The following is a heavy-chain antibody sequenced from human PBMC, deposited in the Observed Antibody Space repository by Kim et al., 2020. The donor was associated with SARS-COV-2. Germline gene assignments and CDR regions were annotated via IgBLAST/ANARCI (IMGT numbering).Heavy chain of an antibody. D-gene: IGHD3-10*01. CDR3: ARSMVRQLGFDY. Sequence: SETLSLTCTVSGYSISSGYYWGWIRQPPGKGLEWIGSIYHSGSTYYNPSLKSRVTISVDTSKNQFSLKLSSVTAADTAVYYCARSMVRQLGFDYWGQGTLVTVSS. V-gene: IGHV4-38-2*02. CDR2: IYHSGST. J-gene: IGHJ4*02. CDR1: GYSISSGYY.